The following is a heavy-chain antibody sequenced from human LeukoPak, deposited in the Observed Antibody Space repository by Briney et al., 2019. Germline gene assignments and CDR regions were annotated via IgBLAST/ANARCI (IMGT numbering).Heavy chain of an antibody. J-gene: IGHJ4*02. D-gene: IGHD3-10*01. Sequence: SETLSLTCAVYGGSFSGYYWSWIRQPPGKGLEWIGEINHSGSTNYNPSLKSRVTISVDTSKNQFSLKLSSVTAADTAVYYCARAVRGVCDYWGQGTLVTVSS. CDR3: ARAVRGVCDY. V-gene: IGHV4-34*01. CDR1: GGSFSGYY. CDR2: INHSGST.